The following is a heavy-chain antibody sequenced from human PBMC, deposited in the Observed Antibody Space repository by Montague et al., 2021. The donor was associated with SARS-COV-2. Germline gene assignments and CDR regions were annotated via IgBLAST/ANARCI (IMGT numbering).Heavy chain of an antibody. D-gene: IGHD4-23*01. CDR3: ARSYGTTVVTRAFDY. CDR1: GFSLSTSGMC. Sequence: PALVKPTQTLTLTCTFSGFSLSTSGMCVSWIRQPPGKALEWLTLIAWDDDTYYSTSLKTRLTISKDTSKNQVVLTMTNMDPVDTATYYCARSYGTTVVTRAFDYWGQGTLVTVSS. V-gene: IGHV2-70*01. CDR2: IAWDDDT. J-gene: IGHJ4*02.